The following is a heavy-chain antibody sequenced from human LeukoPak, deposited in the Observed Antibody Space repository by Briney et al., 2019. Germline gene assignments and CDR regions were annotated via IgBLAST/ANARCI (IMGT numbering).Heavy chain of an antibody. Sequence: ASLKVSCKASGYTFTGYDMHWVRQAPGQGLEWMGGISPKSGGTKYAQKFQGRVTMTRDTSISTAYMELSSLRSDDTAVYYCAREDKRITMVRGLTSDYWGQGTLVTVSS. CDR2: ISPKSGGT. D-gene: IGHD3-10*01. CDR1: GYTFTGYD. V-gene: IGHV1-2*02. J-gene: IGHJ4*02. CDR3: AREDKRITMVRGLTSDY.